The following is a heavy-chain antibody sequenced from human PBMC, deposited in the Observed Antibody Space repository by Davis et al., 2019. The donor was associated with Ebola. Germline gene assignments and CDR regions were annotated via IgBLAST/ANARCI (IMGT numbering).Heavy chain of an antibody. D-gene: IGHD1-26*01. V-gene: IGHV1-2*04. J-gene: IGHJ4*02. CDR1: GGTFSSYG. Sequence: AASVKVSCKASGGTFSSYGISWVRQAPGQGLEWMGWTNPNSGGTNYAQKFQGWVTMTRDTSISTAYMELSRLRSDDTAVYYCARDLYPSGSYGSFDYWGQGTLVTVSS. CDR3: ARDLYPSGSYGSFDY. CDR2: TNPNSGGT.